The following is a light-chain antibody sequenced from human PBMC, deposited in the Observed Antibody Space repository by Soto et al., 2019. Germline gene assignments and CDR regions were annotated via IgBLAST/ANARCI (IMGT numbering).Light chain of an antibody. CDR1: QSVSNY. CDR3: QQRFSWPWT. J-gene: IGKJ1*01. V-gene: IGKV3-11*01. CDR2: DAS. Sequence: EIVMTQSPATLSVSPGERATLSCRASQSVSNYLAWYQQKAGQAPRLLIYDASNRGTGIPARFSGSGSGTDFTLTISSLEPEDFAVYYCQQRFSWPWTFGQGTKVDIK.